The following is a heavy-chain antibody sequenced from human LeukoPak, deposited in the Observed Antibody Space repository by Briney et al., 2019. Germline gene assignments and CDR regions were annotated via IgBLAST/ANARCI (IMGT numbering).Heavy chain of an antibody. D-gene: IGHD4-23*01. CDR1: GYTFTSYD. CDR3: ARGPRWAKTNFDY. V-gene: IGHV1-8*03. CDR2: MNPNSGNT. Sequence: ASVKVSCKASGYTFTSYDINWVRQATGQGLEWMGWMNPNSGNTGYAQKFQGRVTITRNTSMSTAYMELSSLRSEDTAVYYCARGPRWAKTNFDYWGQGTLVTVSS. J-gene: IGHJ4*02.